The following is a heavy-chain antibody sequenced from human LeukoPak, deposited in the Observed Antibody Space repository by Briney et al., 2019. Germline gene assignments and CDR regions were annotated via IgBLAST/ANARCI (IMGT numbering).Heavy chain of an antibody. Sequence: GASVKVSCKASGGTFSSYAISWVRQAPGQGPEWIGGIIPISGTAKYAQKLQGRVTISADMSTGTDYLELSSLRSEDTAVYYCARDNSVRDEAWWFNPWGQGTLVTVSS. CDR3: ARDNSVRDEAWWFNP. CDR2: IIPISGTA. J-gene: IGHJ5*02. CDR1: GGTFSSYA. D-gene: IGHD5-24*01. V-gene: IGHV1-69*06.